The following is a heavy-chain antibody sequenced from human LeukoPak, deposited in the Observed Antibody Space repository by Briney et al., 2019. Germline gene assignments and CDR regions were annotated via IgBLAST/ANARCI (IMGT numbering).Heavy chain of an antibody. CDR1: GFTFNDYY. V-gene: IGHV3-11*06. Sequence: GGTLRLSCAASGFTFNDYYMSWIRQAPGEGLEWVSYISSSSSYTNYADSVKGRFTISRDNAKSSLYLQMHSLRAEDTAVYYWARDTYQPPLWGQGTLVTVSS. CDR3: ARDTYQPPL. J-gene: IGHJ4*02. CDR2: ISSSSSYT. D-gene: IGHD2-2*01.